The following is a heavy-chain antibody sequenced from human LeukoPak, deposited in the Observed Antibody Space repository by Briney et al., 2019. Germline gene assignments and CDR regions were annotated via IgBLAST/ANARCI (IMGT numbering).Heavy chain of an antibody. CDR3: ARGQYYYGSGSLGPLDY. Sequence: ASVKVSCKASGYTFTSYGISWVRQAPGQGLEWMGWISAYNGNTNYAQKLQGRVTMTTDTSTSTAYMELRSLRSDDTAVYYCARGQYYYGSGSLGPLDYWGQGTLVTVSS. V-gene: IGHV1-18*01. J-gene: IGHJ4*02. D-gene: IGHD3-10*01. CDR1: GYTFTSYG. CDR2: ISAYNGNT.